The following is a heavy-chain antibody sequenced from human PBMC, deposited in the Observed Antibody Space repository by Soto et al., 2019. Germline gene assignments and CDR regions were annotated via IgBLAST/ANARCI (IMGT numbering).Heavy chain of an antibody. D-gene: IGHD3-3*01. CDR2: ISGYNGNT. J-gene: IGHJ4*02. CDR1: GYTFTTHG. V-gene: IGHV1-18*01. Sequence: ASLKVSCKASGYTFTTHGIHWVQQAPGQGLEYMGWISGYNGNTKYPQRFQGRVTMTADTSRSTAYLELRSLRSEDTAVYHCARGAHGSGYAVYWGQGXLVTVYS. CDR3: ARGAHGSGYAVY.